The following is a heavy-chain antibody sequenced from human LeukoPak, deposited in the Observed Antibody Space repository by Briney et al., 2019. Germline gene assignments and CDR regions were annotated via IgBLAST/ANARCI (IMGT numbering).Heavy chain of an antibody. J-gene: IGHJ4*02. D-gene: IGHD5-18*01. CDR2: IYYSGST. V-gene: IGHV4-59*01. Sequence: SETLSLTCSVSDGSINSYYWNWIRRPPGKGLEWIGYIYYSGSTNYNPSLKSRVTISVDTSKNQFSLKLSSVTAADTAVYYCARIYSYGSYFDYWGQGTLVTVSS. CDR3: ARIYSYGSYFDY. CDR1: DGSINSYY.